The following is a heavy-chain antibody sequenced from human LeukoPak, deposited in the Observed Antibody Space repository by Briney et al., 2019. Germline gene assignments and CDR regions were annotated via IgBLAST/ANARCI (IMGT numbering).Heavy chain of an antibody. J-gene: IGHJ4*02. D-gene: IGHD6-13*01. CDR2: ISAYNGNT. Sequence: ASVTVSCTASGYTFTSYGISWVRQAPGQGLEWMGWISAYNGNTNYAQKLQGRVTMTTDTSTSTAYMELRSLRSDDTAVYYCARDGRIAAATGLLDYWGQGTLVTVSS. CDR3: ARDGRIAAATGLLDY. CDR1: GYTFTSYG. V-gene: IGHV1-18*01.